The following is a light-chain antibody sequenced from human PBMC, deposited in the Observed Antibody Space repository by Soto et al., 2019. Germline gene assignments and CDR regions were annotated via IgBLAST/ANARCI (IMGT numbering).Light chain of an antibody. CDR3: QQYGSSPRT. CDR1: QSVSSSY. J-gene: IGKJ1*01. V-gene: IGKV3-20*01. CDR2: GAS. Sequence: EIVLTQSPGTLSLSPGERATLSCRASQSVSSSYLAWYQQKPGQAPRLLIYGASSRATGIPDRFSGSGSGTDFTRTISRLEPEDFAVYYCQQYGSSPRTFGQGIKVDIK.